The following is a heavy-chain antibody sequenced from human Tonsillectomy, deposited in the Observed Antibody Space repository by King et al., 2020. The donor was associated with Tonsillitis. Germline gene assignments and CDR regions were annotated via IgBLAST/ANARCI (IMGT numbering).Heavy chain of an antibody. CDR3: ASSPYSSGWYRLEYFQH. Sequence: VQLQESGPGLVKPSQTLSLTCTVSGGSISSGSYYWSWIRQPAGKGLEWIGRIYTSGSTNYNPSLKSRVTMSVDTSKNQFSLKLSSVTAADTAVYYCASSPYSSGWYRLEYFQHWGQGTLVTVSS. CDR1: GGSISSGSYY. J-gene: IGHJ1*01. V-gene: IGHV4-61*02. CDR2: IYTSGST. D-gene: IGHD6-19*01.